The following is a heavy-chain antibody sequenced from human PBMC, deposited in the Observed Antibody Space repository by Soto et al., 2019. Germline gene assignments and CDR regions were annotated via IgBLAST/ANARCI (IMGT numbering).Heavy chain of an antibody. CDR1: GYTFTSYD. CDR2: MNPNSGNT. J-gene: IGHJ6*02. Sequence: ASVKVSCKASGYTFTSYDINWVRQATGQGLEWMGWMNPNSGNTGYAQKFQGRVTMTRNTSISTAYMELSSLRSEDTAVYYCARVPLFSVSAVVIYYYGMDVWGQGTTVTVSS. D-gene: IGHD3-22*01. V-gene: IGHV1-8*01. CDR3: ARVPLFSVSAVVIYYYGMDV.